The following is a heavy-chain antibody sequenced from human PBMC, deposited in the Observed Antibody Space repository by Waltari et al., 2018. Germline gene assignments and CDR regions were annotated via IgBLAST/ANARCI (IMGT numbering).Heavy chain of an antibody. Sequence: EVQLVETGGGLIQPGGSLRLSCAASGFTVNNYYMSWVRQAPGKGLEWVSSLYSGGSTYFADSVKGRFTISRDNSKNTLFLQMNSRRAEDTAVYYCARERGNSDAFDIWGQGTMVTVSS. J-gene: IGHJ3*02. CDR1: GFTVNNYY. V-gene: IGHV3-53*02. D-gene: IGHD1-26*01. CDR3: ARERGNSDAFDI. CDR2: LYSGGST.